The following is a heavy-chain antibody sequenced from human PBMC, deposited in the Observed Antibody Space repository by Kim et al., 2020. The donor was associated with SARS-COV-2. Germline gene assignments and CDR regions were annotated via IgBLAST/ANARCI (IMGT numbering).Heavy chain of an antibody. Sequence: SETLSLTCAVYGGSFSGYYWRWIRQPPGKGLEWIGEINHSGSTNYNPSLKSRVTISVDTSKNQFSLKLSSVTAADTAVYYCARGQGYYDSSGYYYPYYFGMDVWGQGTTVTVSS. CDR2: INHSGST. D-gene: IGHD3-22*01. CDR3: ARGQGYYDSSGYYYPYYFGMDV. V-gene: IGHV4-34*01. CDR1: GGSFSGYY. J-gene: IGHJ6*02.